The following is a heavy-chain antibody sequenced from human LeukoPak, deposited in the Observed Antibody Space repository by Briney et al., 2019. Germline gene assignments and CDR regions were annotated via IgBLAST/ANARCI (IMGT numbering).Heavy chain of an antibody. CDR3: ATREGYYYDSSGRNWFDP. V-gene: IGHV5-51*01. CDR2: IYPGDSDT. J-gene: IGHJ5*02. Sequence: GESLKISCKGSGYSFTSYWIGWVRQMPGKGLEWMGIIYPGDSDTRYSPSFQGQVTISADKSISTAYLQWSSLKASDTAMYYCATREGYYYDSSGRNWFDPWGQGTLVTVSS. D-gene: IGHD3-22*01. CDR1: GYSFTSYW.